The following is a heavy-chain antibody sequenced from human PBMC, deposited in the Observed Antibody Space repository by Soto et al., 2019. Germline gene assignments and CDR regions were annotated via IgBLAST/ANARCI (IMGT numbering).Heavy chain of an antibody. Sequence: QVQLVQSGDEVKKPGASVKVSCKASGYIFVNYGIAWVRQAPGQGLEWMGWISPYTGNTHSATKVQGRLTMTTDTSTSTAYTHLGSLTSDDTAVYYCVMVDNYVTPTPQDVWGQGTTVTVSS. V-gene: IGHV1-18*01. J-gene: IGHJ6*02. D-gene: IGHD3-16*01. CDR2: ISPYTGNT. CDR1: GYIFVNYG. CDR3: VMVDNYVTPTPQDV.